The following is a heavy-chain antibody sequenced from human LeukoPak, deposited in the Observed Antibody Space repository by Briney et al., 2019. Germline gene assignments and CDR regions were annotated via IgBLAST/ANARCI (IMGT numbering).Heavy chain of an antibody. Sequence: ASVKVSCKASGYTFIGYYMNWVRQAPGQGLEWMGWINPNSGGTNYAQKFQGGVTMTRDTSISAAYMELSRLRSDDTAVYYCASFYYGIWGQGTLVTVSS. J-gene: IGHJ4*02. CDR1: GYTFIGYY. CDR2: INPNSGGT. D-gene: IGHD2/OR15-2a*01. CDR3: ASFYYGI. V-gene: IGHV1-2*02.